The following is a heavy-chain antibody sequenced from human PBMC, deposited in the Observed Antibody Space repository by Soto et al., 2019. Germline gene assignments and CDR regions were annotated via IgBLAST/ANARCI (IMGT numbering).Heavy chain of an antibody. CDR1: GFTFSSYA. D-gene: IGHD3-9*01. J-gene: IGHJ4*02. CDR3: AKDLQYDWLFYGRHFDH. CDR2: ISGNGVST. V-gene: IGHV3-23*01. Sequence: EVQLLESGGDLVQPGGSLRLSCAASGFTFSSYATSWVRQAPGKGLEWVSTISGNGVSTYYADSVKGRFTISRDNSKNTLYLQMNSLRAEDTAVYYCAKDLQYDWLFYGRHFDHWGQGTLVTVSS.